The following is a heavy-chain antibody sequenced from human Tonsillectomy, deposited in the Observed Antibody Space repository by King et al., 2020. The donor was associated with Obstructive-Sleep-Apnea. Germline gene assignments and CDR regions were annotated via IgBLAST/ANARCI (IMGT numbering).Heavy chain of an antibody. J-gene: IGHJ4*02. CDR1: GGSISSGGYY. V-gene: IGHV4-31*03. CDR3: ARALPGYYDSSGYLDYYFDY. CDR2: IYYSGST. Sequence: VQLQESGPGLVKPSQTLSLTCTVSGGSISSGGYYWSWIRPHPGKGLEWIGYIYYSGSTYYNPSLKSRVTISVDTSKNQFSLKLSSVTAADTAVYYCARALPGYYDSSGYLDYYFDYWGQGTLVTVSS. D-gene: IGHD3-22*01.